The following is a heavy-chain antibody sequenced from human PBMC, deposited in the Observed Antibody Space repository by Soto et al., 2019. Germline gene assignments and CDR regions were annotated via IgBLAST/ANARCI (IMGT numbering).Heavy chain of an antibody. CDR2: ISYDGSNK. Sequence: GGSLRLSCAASGFSFSSYGMHWLRQAAGKGLEWVAVISYDGSNKYYADSVRGRFTISRDNSKNTLYLQMNSLRPEDTAVFYCAKERMEQYQLLPFFDYWGQGTLVTISS. D-gene: IGHD2-2*01. CDR3: AKERMEQYQLLPFFDY. J-gene: IGHJ4*02. CDR1: GFSFSSYG. V-gene: IGHV3-30*18.